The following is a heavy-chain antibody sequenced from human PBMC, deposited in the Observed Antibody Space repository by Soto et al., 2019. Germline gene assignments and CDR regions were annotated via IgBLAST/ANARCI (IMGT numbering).Heavy chain of an antibody. CDR1: GYTFTSYG. J-gene: IGHJ6*02. V-gene: IGHV1-18*01. Sequence: ASVKVSCKASGYTFTSYGISWVRQAPGQGLEWMGWISAYNGNTNYAQKLQGRVTMTTDTSTSTAYMELRSLRSDDTAVYYCARYDSSSPTYYYYGMDVWGQGTTVTVSS. CDR3: ARYDSSSPTYYYYGMDV. D-gene: IGHD6-6*01. CDR2: ISAYNGNT.